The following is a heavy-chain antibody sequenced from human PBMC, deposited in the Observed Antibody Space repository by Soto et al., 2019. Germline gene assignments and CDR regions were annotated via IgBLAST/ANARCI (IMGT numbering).Heavy chain of an antibody. CDR1: GFTFSIHS. D-gene: IGHD3-22*01. Sequence: GGSLRLSCAASGFTFSIHSMSWVRQAPGKGLEWVSVIYSGGSTYYADSVKGRFTISRDNSKNTLYLQMNSLRAEDTAVYYCASQYDSSGYDAFDIWGQGTMVTVSS. J-gene: IGHJ3*02. CDR3: ASQYDSSGYDAFDI. V-gene: IGHV3-66*04. CDR2: IYSGGST.